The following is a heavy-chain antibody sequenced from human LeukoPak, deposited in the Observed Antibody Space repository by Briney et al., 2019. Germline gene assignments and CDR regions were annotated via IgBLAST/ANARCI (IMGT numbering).Heavy chain of an antibody. CDR1: GFTFSSYW. Sequence: PGGSLRLSCAASGFTFSSYWMSWVRQAPGKGLEWVANIKQDGSEKYYVDSVKGRFTISRDNAKNLLYLQMNSLRAEDTAVYYCARRAATERGHSYGLDYWGQGTLVTVSS. J-gene: IGHJ4*02. V-gene: IGHV3-7*01. CDR3: ARRAATERGHSYGLDY. CDR2: IKQDGSEK. D-gene: IGHD5-18*01.